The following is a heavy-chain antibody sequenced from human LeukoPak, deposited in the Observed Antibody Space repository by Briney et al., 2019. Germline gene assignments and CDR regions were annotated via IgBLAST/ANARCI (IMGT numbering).Heavy chain of an antibody. J-gene: IGHJ4*02. CDR2: INWNGGST. Sequence: GGSLRLSCAASGFTFDDYGMSWVRQAPGKGLEWVSGINWNGGSTGYTDSVKGRFTISRDNAKNSLYLQMNSLRAEDTALYYCARKSGLHKRYYFDYWGQGTLVTVSS. CDR3: ARKSGLHKRYYFDY. CDR1: GFTFDDYG. V-gene: IGHV3-20*04. D-gene: IGHD2-21*02.